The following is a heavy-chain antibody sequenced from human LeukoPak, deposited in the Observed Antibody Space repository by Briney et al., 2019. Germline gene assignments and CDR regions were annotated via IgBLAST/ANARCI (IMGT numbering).Heavy chain of an antibody. J-gene: IGHJ5*02. Sequence: ASVKVSCKASGYTFTSYGISWVRQAPGQGLEWMGWISAYNGNTNYAQKPQGRVTMTTDTSTSTAYMELRSLRSDDTAVYYCARDQGGYSYGYAWFDPWGQGTLVTVSS. D-gene: IGHD5-18*01. V-gene: IGHV1-18*01. CDR2: ISAYNGNT. CDR3: ARDQGGYSYGYAWFDP. CDR1: GYTFTSYG.